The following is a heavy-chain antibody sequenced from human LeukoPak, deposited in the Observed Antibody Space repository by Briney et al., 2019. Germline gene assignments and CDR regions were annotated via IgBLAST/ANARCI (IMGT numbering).Heavy chain of an antibody. CDR3: AREGIVVVPGVYYYYMDV. CDR2: IYYTVST. J-gene: IGHJ6*03. Sequence: PSETLSLTCTVSGGSISSGGYYWSWIRQHPGKGLECIGYIYYTVSTYYNPSLKSRVTISVDTPNNRFSPDLSSVTAADTAVYYCAREGIVVVPGVYYYYMDVWGKGTTVTVSS. V-gene: IGHV4-31*03. CDR1: GGSISSGGYY. D-gene: IGHD2-2*01.